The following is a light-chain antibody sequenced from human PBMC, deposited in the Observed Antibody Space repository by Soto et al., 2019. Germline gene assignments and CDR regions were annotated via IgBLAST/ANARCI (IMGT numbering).Light chain of an antibody. CDR2: ENN. J-gene: IGLJ1*01. CDR3: KSYDSSLSGYV. V-gene: IGLV1-40*01. Sequence: QSVLTQPPSVSEAPGQRVTISCTGSSSNIGAGYEAHWYQQVPGTAPKLLIYENNNRPSGVPDRFSGSKSGTSASLAITGLQDEDEAEYYCKSYDSSLSGYVFGTGTKLTVL. CDR1: SSNIGAGYE.